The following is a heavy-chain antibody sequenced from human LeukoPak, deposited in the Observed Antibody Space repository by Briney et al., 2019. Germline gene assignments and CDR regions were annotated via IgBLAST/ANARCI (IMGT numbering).Heavy chain of an antibody. D-gene: IGHD3-9*01. CDR2: INSDGSST. CDR1: GFTFSSYW. Sequence: GGSLRLSCAASGFTFSSYWMHWVRQAPGKGLVWVSRINSDGSSTSYADSVKGRFTISRDNAKNTLYLQMNSLRAEDTAVYYCARVGDILTGYYRVEDAFDIWGQGTMVTVSS. CDR3: ARVGDILTGYYRVEDAFDI. J-gene: IGHJ3*02. V-gene: IGHV3-74*01.